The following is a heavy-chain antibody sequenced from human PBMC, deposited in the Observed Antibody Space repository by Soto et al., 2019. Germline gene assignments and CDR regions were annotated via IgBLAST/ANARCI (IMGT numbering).Heavy chain of an antibody. CDR1: GYTFSNYD. D-gene: IGHD3-10*01. V-gene: IGHV1-8*01. J-gene: IGHJ4*02. CDR3: AKVSRKGSAIDFDY. CDR2: VNPNNGDT. Sequence: QVQLVQSGAELKKPGASVKVSCKASGYTFSNYDMNWVRQATGQGPEWIGWVNPNNGDTGYAQKFQGRVTLTTDISTTTAYTELTSLRSEATAIYYCAKVSRKGSAIDFDYWGQGTLITVSS.